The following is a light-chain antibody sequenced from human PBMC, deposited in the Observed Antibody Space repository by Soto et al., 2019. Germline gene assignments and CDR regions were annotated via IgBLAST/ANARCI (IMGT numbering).Light chain of an antibody. J-gene: IGLJ1*01. CDR2: DVS. Sequence: QSALTQPASVSGSPGLSITISCTGTSSDVGAYNFVPWYQQHPDKAPKLMIFDVSNRPSGVSNRSSGSKSGNTASLTISGLQSEDEAEYYCGSYTTSSNYVFGTGTKVTVL. V-gene: IGLV2-14*03. CDR1: SSDVGAYNF. CDR3: GSYTTSSNYV.